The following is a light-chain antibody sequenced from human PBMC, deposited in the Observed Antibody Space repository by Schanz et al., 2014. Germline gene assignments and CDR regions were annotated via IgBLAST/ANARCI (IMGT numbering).Light chain of an antibody. J-gene: IGLJ2*01. CDR1: SSDVGGYNY. CDR2: DVS. CDR3: SSYAGSNNVV. V-gene: IGLV2-14*01. Sequence: SALTQPASVSGSPGQSITISCTGTSSDVGGYNYVSWYQQHPGKAPKLMIYDVSNRPSGVSNRFSGSKSGNTASLTVSGLQAEDEADYYCSSYAGSNNVVFGGGTKLTVL.